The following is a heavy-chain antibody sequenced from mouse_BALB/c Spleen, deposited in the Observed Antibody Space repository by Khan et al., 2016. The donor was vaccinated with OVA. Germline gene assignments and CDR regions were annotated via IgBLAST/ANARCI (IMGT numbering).Heavy chain of an antibody. CDR2: INTYTGEA. V-gene: IGHV9-3-1*01. Sequence: QIQLVQSGPELKKPGETVKISCKASGYTLTDYGMNWVKQAPGKGLKWMGWINTYTGEATYADDFKGRFSFSLETSASTAYLQINNLKTEDTATYFCSRSNGNYWIADWGQGTLVTVSA. D-gene: IGHD2-1*01. CDR3: SRSNGNYWIAD. CDR1: GYTLTDYG. J-gene: IGHJ3*01.